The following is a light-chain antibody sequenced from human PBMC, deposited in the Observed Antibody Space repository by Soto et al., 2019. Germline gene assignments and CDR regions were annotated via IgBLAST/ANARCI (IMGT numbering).Light chain of an antibody. CDR3: QQYHNWYS. V-gene: IGKV3-15*01. J-gene: IGKJ2*03. CDR1: QSVSND. CDR2: GAS. Sequence: EIVMTQSPATLSVSPGEKATLSCRASQSVSNDLAWYQQKPGKAPRVHVYGASTTATGVPGRFRGSGSGTEFTLTINSLQSEDFAVYYCQQYHNWYSFGQGTKLDIK.